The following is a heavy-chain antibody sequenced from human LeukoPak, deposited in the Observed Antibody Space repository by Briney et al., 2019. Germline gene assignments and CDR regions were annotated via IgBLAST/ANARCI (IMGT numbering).Heavy chain of an antibody. CDR2: FDPEDGET. J-gene: IGHJ3*02. V-gene: IGHV1-24*01. Sequence: ASVKVSCKASGYTFTGYYMHWVRQAPGKGLEWMGGFDPEDGETIYAQKFQGRVTMTEDTSTDTAYMELSSLRSEDTAVYYCATFNIVVVPAVDDAFDIWGQGTMVTVSS. D-gene: IGHD2-2*01. CDR3: ATFNIVVVPAVDDAFDI. CDR1: GYTFTGYY.